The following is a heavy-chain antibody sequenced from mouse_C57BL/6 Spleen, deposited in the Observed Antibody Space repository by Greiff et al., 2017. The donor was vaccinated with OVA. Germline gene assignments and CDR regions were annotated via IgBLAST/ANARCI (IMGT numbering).Heavy chain of an antibody. V-gene: IGHV14-2*01. CDR1: GFNIKDYY. CDR3: ARRSSGYWFAY. Sequence: VQLKESGAELVKPGASVKLSCTASGFNIKDYYMHWVKQRTEQGLEWIGRIDPEDGETKYAPKFQGKATITADTSSNTAYLQLSSLTSEDTAVYYCARRSSGYWFAYWGQGTLVTVSA. CDR2: IDPEDGET. D-gene: IGHD3-2*02. J-gene: IGHJ3*01.